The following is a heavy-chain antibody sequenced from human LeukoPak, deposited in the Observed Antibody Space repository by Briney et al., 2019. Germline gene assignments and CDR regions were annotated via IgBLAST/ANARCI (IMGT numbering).Heavy chain of an antibody. V-gene: IGHV3-7*01. CDR1: GFSFSNYW. J-gene: IGHJ1*01. Sequence: GGSLRLSCAASGFSFSNYWMTWVRQAPGMGLEWLANINRDGGEKYYVDSVKGRFTISRDNAKNSLYLQMNSLRAEDTALYYCAKTTYYYDSSGYPTEYFQHWGQGTLVTVSS. CDR2: INRDGGEK. CDR3: AKTTYYYDSSGYPTEYFQH. D-gene: IGHD3-22*01.